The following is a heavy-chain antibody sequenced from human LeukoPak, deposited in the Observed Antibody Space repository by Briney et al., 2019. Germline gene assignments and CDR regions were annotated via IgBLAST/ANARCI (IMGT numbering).Heavy chain of an antibody. Sequence: PGGSLRLSCAASGFTFSTYWMHWVRQGPGKGLVWVSRINPDGSVTNYADSVKGRFNISRDNAKNTLYLQMSSLRVEDTAVYYCAKVQSDIVGAMFFAFDVWGQGTMVSVSS. D-gene: IGHD1-26*01. CDR1: GFTFSTYW. CDR2: INPDGSVT. V-gene: IGHV3-74*01. J-gene: IGHJ3*01. CDR3: AKVQSDIVGAMFFAFDV.